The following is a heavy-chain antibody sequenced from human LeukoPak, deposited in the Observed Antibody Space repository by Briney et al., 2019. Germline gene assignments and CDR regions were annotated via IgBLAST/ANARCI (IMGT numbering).Heavy chain of an antibody. J-gene: IGHJ4*02. CDR2: INSDGSSA. V-gene: IGHV3-74*01. CDR3: ARDPPEWELPQDY. Sequence: GGSLRLSCAASGFTFSSHWMHWVRQAPGKGPVWVSRINSDGSSASYADFVKGRFTISRDNAKNTLYLQMNSLRAEDTAVYYCARDPPEWELPQDYWGRGTLVAVSS. D-gene: IGHD1-26*01. CDR1: GFTFSSHW.